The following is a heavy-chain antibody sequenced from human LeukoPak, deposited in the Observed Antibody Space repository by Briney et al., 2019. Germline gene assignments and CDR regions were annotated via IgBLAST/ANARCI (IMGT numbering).Heavy chain of an antibody. CDR2: INHSGST. J-gene: IGHJ5*02. D-gene: IGHD2-2*01. CDR3: ATASSNCSSTSCLLNWCDP. CDR1: GGSFSGYY. Sequence: SETLSLTCAVYGGSFSGYYWSWIRQPPGKGLEWIGEINHSGSTNYNPSLKSRVTISVDTSKNQFSLKLSSVTAADTAVYYCATASSNCSSTSCLLNWCDPWGQGTLVTVSS. V-gene: IGHV4-34*01.